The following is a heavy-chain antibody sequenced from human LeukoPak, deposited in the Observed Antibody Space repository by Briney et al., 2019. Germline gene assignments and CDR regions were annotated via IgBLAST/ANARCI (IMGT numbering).Heavy chain of an antibody. J-gene: IGHJ4*02. Sequence: GGSLRLSCAASGFNFSSCGMHWVRQAPGKGLEWVALIWYDGSKKYYVDSVKGRFTISRDNSKSTLYLQMNSLRAEDTALYYCARDPEAWWLFDSWGRGSLVTVSS. CDR2: IWYDGSKK. CDR3: ARDPEAWWLFDS. D-gene: IGHD2-15*01. V-gene: IGHV3-33*01. CDR1: GFNFSSCG.